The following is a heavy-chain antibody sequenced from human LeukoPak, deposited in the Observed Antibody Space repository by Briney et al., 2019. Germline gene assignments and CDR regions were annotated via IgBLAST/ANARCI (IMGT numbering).Heavy chain of an antibody. Sequence: SETLSLTCTVSGDSISRYYWSWMRKPPGKGLEWIGYISYSGSTNYNPSLKSRVTISLDTSKNQFSLKLSSVPAADTAVYYCARGRYTSLFDYWGQGTLVTVSS. CDR1: GDSISRYY. CDR3: ARGRYTSLFDY. V-gene: IGHV4-59*01. D-gene: IGHD6-19*01. J-gene: IGHJ4*02. CDR2: ISYSGST.